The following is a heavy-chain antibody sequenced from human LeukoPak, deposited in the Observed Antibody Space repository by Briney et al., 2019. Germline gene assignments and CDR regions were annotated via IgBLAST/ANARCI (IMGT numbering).Heavy chain of an antibody. CDR2: MNPNSGNT. CDR3: ARGNYVWGSRKPYRGVRYFDL. D-gene: IGHD3-16*01. V-gene: IGHV1-8*01. Sequence: AASVKVSCKASGYTFTSYDINWVRQATGQGLEWMGWMNPNSGNTGYAQKFQGRVTMTRNTSISTAYMELSSLRSEDTAVYYCARGNYVWGSRKPYRGVRYFDLWGRGTLVTVSS. J-gene: IGHJ2*01. CDR1: GYTFTSYD.